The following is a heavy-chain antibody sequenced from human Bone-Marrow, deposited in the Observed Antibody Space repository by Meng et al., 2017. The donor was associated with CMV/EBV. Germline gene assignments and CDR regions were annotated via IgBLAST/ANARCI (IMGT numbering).Heavy chain of an antibody. CDR3: ARGKVGELLYDY. J-gene: IGHJ4*02. V-gene: IGHV1-2*02. Sequence: QVQMIPSVDEIKKAGASVKVSCKASGYTFPDYHLHWVRQAPGQGLEWMGWISPKSGDTKYVQKFQGRVTMTRDTSIRTVYMELRSLRSDDTAVYYCARGKVGELLYDYWGQGTLVTVSS. D-gene: IGHD1-26*01. CDR1: GYTFPDYH. CDR2: ISPKSGDT.